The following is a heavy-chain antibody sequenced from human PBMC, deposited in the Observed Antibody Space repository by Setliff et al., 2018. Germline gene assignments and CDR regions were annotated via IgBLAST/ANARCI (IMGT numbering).Heavy chain of an antibody. CDR2: IYSSGIT. D-gene: IGHD7-27*01. Sequence: SETLSLTCTVSGGSITNFYWNWIRQSPGKGLEWIGHIYSSGITNYNPSLKSRLTMSVDTSKNQFSLHLSSMTAADTAVYYCARQPPLNWAIPFDLWGQGKRVTVSS. CDR3: ARQPPLNWAIPFDL. J-gene: IGHJ3*01. V-gene: IGHV4-59*08. CDR1: GGSITNFY.